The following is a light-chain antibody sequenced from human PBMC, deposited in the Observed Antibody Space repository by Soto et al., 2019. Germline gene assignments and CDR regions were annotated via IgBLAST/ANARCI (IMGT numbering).Light chain of an antibody. V-gene: IGKV3-20*01. CDR3: QQYGSSPPT. CDR2: GAS. J-gene: IGKJ1*01. Sequence: EIVLTQSPGTLSLSPGERATLSCRASQSVSSSYLAWYQRKPGQAPRLLIYGASSRATGIPDRFSGSGSGTDFTLTISRLEPEDFAVYYCQQYGSSPPTFGQGTKVDNK. CDR1: QSVSSSY.